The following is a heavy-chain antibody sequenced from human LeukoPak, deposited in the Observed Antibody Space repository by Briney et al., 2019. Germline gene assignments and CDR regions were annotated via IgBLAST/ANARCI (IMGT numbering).Heavy chain of an antibody. CDR2: IYYSGST. CDR1: GGSISSYY. J-gene: IGHJ5*02. V-gene: IGHV4-59*12. Sequence: SETLSLTCTVSGGSISSYYWSWIRQPPGKGLEWIGYIYYSGSTNYNPSLKSRVTISVDRSKNQFSLKLSSVTAADTAVYYCARANVRDFNWFDPWGQGTLVTVSS. D-gene: IGHD3-3*01. CDR3: ARANVRDFNWFDP.